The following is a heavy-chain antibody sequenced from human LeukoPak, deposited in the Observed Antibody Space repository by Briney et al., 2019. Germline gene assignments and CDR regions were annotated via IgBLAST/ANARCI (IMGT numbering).Heavy chain of an antibody. J-gene: IGHJ4*02. Sequence: GGSLRLSCAASGFTFSSYAVHWVRQAPGKGLEWVAVISYDGSNKYYADSVKGRFTISRDNSKNTLYLQMNSLRAEDTAVYYCARDLYDSSGYSFDYWGQGTLVTVSS. CDR1: GFTFSSYA. V-gene: IGHV3-30-3*01. D-gene: IGHD3-22*01. CDR3: ARDLYDSSGYSFDY. CDR2: ISYDGSNK.